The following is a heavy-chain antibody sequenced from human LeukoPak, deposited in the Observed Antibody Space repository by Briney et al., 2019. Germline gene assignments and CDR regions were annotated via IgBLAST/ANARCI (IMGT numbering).Heavy chain of an antibody. CDR2: INHSGST. D-gene: IGHD6-13*01. Sequence: SETLSLTCAVYGGSFSGYYWSWIRQPPGKGLEWIGEINHSGSTNYNPSLKSRVTISVDTSKNQFSLKLSSVTAADTAVYYCAREHIAAAGTFDYWGQGTLVTVSS. CDR1: GGSFSGYY. CDR3: AREHIAAAGTFDY. J-gene: IGHJ4*02. V-gene: IGHV4-34*01.